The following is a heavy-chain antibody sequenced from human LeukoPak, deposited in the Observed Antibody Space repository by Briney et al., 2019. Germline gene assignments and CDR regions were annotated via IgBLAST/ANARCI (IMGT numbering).Heavy chain of an antibody. CDR1: VGSINSGNW. Sequence: ASGTLSLTCAVSVGSINSGNWWSWVRQSPGKGLEWIGTIFYSGSTYHNPSLKSRVTISVDTSKNQFSLRLSSVTAADTAVYYCASARAAAGQYYFDYWGQGALVTVSS. D-gene: IGHD6-13*01. J-gene: IGHJ4*02. V-gene: IGHV4-4*02. CDR2: IFYSGST. CDR3: ASARAAAGQYYFDY.